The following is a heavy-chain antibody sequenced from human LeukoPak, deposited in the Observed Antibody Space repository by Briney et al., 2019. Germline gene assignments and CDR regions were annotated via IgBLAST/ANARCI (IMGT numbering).Heavy chain of an antibody. V-gene: IGHV3-21*01. J-gene: IGHJ5*02. CDR1: GFTFSSYS. CDR3: AKNTVTTSLDP. Sequence: GGSLRLSCAASGFTFSSYSMNWVRQAPGKGLEWVSSISSSSSYIYYADSVKGRFTISRDNSKNTLYLQMNSLRAEDTAVYYCAKNTVTTSLDPWGQGTLVTVSS. CDR2: ISSSSSYI. D-gene: IGHD4-17*01.